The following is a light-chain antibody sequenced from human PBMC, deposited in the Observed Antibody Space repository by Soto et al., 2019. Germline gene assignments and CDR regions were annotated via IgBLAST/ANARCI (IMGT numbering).Light chain of an antibody. CDR3: QQSYSTPIT. CDR1: QSISSY. CDR2: AAS. V-gene: IGKV1-39*01. Sequence: DVQMTQSPSSLSASVGDRVTITCRASQSISSYLNWYQQKPGKAPKLLIYAASSLQSGVPSRFSGSGSGTDFTLTISSLQPEDFATYYCQQSYSTPITFGQGGRPAI. J-gene: IGKJ5*01.